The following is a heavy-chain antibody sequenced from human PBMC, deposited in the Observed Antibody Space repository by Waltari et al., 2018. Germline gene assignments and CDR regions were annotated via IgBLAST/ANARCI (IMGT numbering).Heavy chain of an antibody. CDR2: VDTSENT. CDR3: ARDDNRQAFDI. CDR1: GGSTNTYY. J-gene: IGHJ3*02. V-gene: IGHV4-4*07. D-gene: IGHD1-20*01. Sequence: QVQLQESGPGLVKPSEPLSLTCTVSGGSTNTYYWTWIRQPAGKGLEWIGRVDTSENTNYNPSLKSRVAMSVDTSKNQFSLRLNSVTAADTAVYYCARDDNRQAFDIWGQGIVVTVSS.